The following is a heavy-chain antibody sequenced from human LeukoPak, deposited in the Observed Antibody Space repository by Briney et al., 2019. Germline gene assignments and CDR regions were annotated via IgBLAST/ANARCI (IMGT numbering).Heavy chain of an antibody. D-gene: IGHD6-13*01. V-gene: IGHV3-53*01. CDR2: IYSGGST. J-gene: IGHJ4*02. Sequence: GGSLRLSCAASGFTLSSNHMSWVRPGPGKGLEWVSVIYSGGSTYYADSVKGRFTISRDNSKNTLYLKMNSLRAEDTAMYYCASHSSSWYGFDYWGQGTLVSVSS. CDR3: ASHSSSWYGFDY. CDR1: GFTLSSNH.